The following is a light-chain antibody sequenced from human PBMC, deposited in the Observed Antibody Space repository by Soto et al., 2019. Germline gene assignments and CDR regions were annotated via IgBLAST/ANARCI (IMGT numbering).Light chain of an antibody. CDR2: DAS. CDR1: QPSSSG. Sequence: DIPMTQSPSTLSASVGDRVTITCRASQPSSSGLAWYQQKQGKAPKVLIYDASTLESGVPSRFSATGSGTEFTLTISSLQHDDFATYYCQQYTSYNTFGRGAEVEIK. J-gene: IGKJ1*01. CDR3: QQYTSYNT. V-gene: IGKV1-5*01.